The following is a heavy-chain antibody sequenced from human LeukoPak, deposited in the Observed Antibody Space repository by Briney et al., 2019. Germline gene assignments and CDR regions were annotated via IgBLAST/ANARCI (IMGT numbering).Heavy chain of an antibody. CDR3: ARDRGIDDYGGLEWKPSGAFDI. D-gene: IGHD4-23*01. CDR1: GYTFTSYG. Sequence: ASVKVSCKASGYTFTSYGISWVRQAPGQGLEWMGWISAYNGNTNYAQKLQGRVTMTTDTSTSTAYMDLRSLRSDDTAVYYCARDRGIDDYGGLEWKPSGAFDIWGQGTMVTVSS. CDR2: ISAYNGNT. V-gene: IGHV1-18*01. J-gene: IGHJ3*02.